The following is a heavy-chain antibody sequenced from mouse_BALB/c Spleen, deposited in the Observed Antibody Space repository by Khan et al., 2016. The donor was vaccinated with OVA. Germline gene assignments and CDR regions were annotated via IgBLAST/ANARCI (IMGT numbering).Heavy chain of an antibody. CDR2: ISTNTGYT. J-gene: IGHJ2*01. Sequence: QVRLQQSGPEVVRPGVSVKISCKGSGYTFTDYAMHWVKQSHAKSLEWIGLISTNTGYTYYTQNFKGKATMSVDKSSSTAYMELARLKSEDSAIDYCARGHYFDYWGQGTTLTVSS. CDR1: GYTFTDYA. V-gene: IGHV1S137*01. CDR3: ARGHYFDY.